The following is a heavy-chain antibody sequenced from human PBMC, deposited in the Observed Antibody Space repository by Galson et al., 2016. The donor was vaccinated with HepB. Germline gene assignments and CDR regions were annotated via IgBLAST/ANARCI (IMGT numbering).Heavy chain of an antibody. CDR2: FSGSGGRI. CDR1: GFTFSSYA. V-gene: IGHV3-23*01. CDR3: AKGAILVTAILYYFDS. Sequence: SLRLSCAASGFTFSSYAMSWVRQAPGKGLEWVSGFSGSGGRIYYADSVKGRFTITRDNSKNTLYLQMDSLRAEDTGVYYWAKGAILVTAILYYFDSWGPGTLVTVSS. D-gene: IGHD2-21*02. J-gene: IGHJ4*02.